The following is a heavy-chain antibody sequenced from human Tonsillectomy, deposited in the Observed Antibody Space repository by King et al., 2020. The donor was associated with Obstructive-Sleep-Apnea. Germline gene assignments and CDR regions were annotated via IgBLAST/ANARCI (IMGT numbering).Heavy chain of an antibody. CDR3: AKEQGAAMVLYYFDY. J-gene: IGHJ4*02. D-gene: IGHD5-18*01. V-gene: IGHV3-23*04. CDR1: GFTFSSYA. Sequence: VQLVQSGGGLVQPGGSLRLSCSASGFTFSSYAMIWVRQAPGKGLEWVSAISASGVSTYYADSVKGRFTISRDNSNNTLYLQMNSLRAEDTAVYYCAKEQGAAMVLYYFDYWGQGTLVTVSS. CDR2: ISASGVST.